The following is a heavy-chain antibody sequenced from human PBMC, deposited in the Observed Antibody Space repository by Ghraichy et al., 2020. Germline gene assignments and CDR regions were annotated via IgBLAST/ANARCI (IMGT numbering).Heavy chain of an antibody. D-gene: IGHD2-15*01. CDR2: SRTKPYSFTT. CDR3: VRDYHCSGGTCYDY. V-gene: IGHV3-72*01. CDR1: GFTFSDHF. J-gene: IGHJ4*02. Sequence: LSLTCAASGFTFSDHFMDWVRQAPGKGLEWVGRSRTKPYSFTTEYAASVKGRFTISRDDSENSLYLQMNSRKIEDTAVYYCVRDYHCSGGTCYDYWGQGTLVTVSS.